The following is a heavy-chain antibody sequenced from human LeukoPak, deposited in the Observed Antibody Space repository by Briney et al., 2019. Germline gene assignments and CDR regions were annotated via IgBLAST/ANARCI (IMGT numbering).Heavy chain of an antibody. J-gene: IGHJ4*02. V-gene: IGHV1-69*06. Sequence: SVKVSCKTTEDTLRNVAFSWVRQASGQGLEWLGGIIPMIATASYSQTFQGRVSINADKSTNTVYMELSSLKLEDTAVYYCARGAGLLYGWSQGTLVIVSS. CDR1: EDTLRNVA. CDR3: ARGAGLLYG. CDR2: IIPMIATA. D-gene: IGHD3-3*01.